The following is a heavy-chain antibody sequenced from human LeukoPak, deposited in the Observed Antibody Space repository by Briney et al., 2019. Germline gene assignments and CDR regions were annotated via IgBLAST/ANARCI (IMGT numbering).Heavy chain of an antibody. CDR3: ARGRSSSWYGNNWFDP. D-gene: IGHD6-13*01. Sequence: SETLSLTCTVSGGSISSSSYSWGWIRQPPGKGLEWIGSIYYSGSTYYNPSLKSRVTISVDTSKNQFSLKLSSVTAADTAVYYCARGRSSSWYGNNWFDPWGQGTLVTVSS. CDR2: IYYSGST. V-gene: IGHV4-39*01. CDR1: GGSISSSSYS. J-gene: IGHJ5*02.